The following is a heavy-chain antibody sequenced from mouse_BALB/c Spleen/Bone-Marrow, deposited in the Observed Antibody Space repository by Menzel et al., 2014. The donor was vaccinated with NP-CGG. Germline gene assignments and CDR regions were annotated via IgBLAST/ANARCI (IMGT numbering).Heavy chain of an antibody. Sequence: DVKLVESGGGLVQPGGSLKLSCAPSGFTFSDYYMYWVRQTPEKRLEWVAYISNGGGSTYYPDTVKSRFTISRDNAKNTLYLQMSRLKSEDTAMYYCARQGIYYGYDPFAYWGQGTLVTVS. D-gene: IGHD2-2*01. V-gene: IGHV5-12*01. CDR3: ARQGIYYGYDPFAY. CDR1: GFTFSDYY. CDR2: ISNGGGST. J-gene: IGHJ3*01.